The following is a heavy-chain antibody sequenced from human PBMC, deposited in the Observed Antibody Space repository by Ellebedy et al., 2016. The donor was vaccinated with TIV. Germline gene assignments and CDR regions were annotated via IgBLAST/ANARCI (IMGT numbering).Heavy chain of an antibody. CDR1: GFSLRTSGVG. J-gene: IGHJ4*02. CDR2: IHWDDDK. Sequence: SGPTLVTPTQTLTLTCTLSGFSLRTSGVGVGWIRQPPGKALEWLAFIHWDDDKRYSSSLKSRLTITKDTFKNQVVLTMTNMDPADTATYYCARRTPAVPGGFDYWGQGTLVTVSS. V-gene: IGHV2-5*02. CDR3: ARRTPAVPGGFDY. D-gene: IGHD6-19*01.